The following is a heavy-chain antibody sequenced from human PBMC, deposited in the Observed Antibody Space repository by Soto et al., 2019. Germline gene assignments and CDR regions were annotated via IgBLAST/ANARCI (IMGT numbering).Heavy chain of an antibody. CDR2: VYHSVST. V-gene: IGHV4-30-2*01. CDR3: ARVPDY. Sequence: PSAALSRTCAVPGGYISRGGCSWSWIRQPPGKGLEWIGYVYHSVSTYYNPSLKSRVTISVDRSKNQFSLRLSSVTAADTAVYYCARVPDYWGQGTLVTVSS. J-gene: IGHJ4*02. CDR1: GGYISRGGCS.